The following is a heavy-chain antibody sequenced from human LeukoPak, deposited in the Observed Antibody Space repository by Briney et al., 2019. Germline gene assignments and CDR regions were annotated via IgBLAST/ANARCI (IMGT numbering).Heavy chain of an antibody. CDR3: ARDLPFQLLYGHDAFHI. V-gene: IGHV4-59*10. CDR1: GGSISRYT. D-gene: IGHD2-2*02. J-gene: IGHJ3*02. Sequence: PETLSLTPALSGGSISRYTWSSVWQPAEEGLGWVGRIYTSGSTNYNPSLKSRVTMSVDTSQNQFSLKLSSVTAPDTAVYYWARDLPFQLLYGHDAFHIWGEGTMVTVSS. CDR2: IYTSGST.